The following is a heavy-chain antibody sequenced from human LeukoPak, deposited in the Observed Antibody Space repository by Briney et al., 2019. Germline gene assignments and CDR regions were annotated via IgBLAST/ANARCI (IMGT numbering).Heavy chain of an antibody. Sequence: SETLSLTCTVSGGSISSSSYYWGWIRQPPGKGLEWIGYIYYSGSTDSNPSLKSRVTISVDTSKNQISLKLSSVTAADTAVYYCARTYCRGGSCHFDYWGQGTLVTVSS. CDR2: IYYSGST. CDR3: ARTYCRGGSCHFDY. J-gene: IGHJ4*02. V-gene: IGHV4-61*05. CDR1: GGSISSSSYY. D-gene: IGHD2-15*01.